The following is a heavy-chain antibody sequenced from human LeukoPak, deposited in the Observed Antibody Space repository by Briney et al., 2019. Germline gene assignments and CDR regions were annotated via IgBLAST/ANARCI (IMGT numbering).Heavy chain of an antibody. CDR3: AXETFGDSSGXWXXFDX. CDR2: IIPIFGTA. D-gene: IGHD3-22*01. CDR1: GGTFSSYA. V-gene: IGHV1-69*05. Sequence: SVKVSCKASGGTFSSYAISWVRQAPGQGLEWMGRIIPIFGTANYAQKFQGRVTITTDESTSTAYMELSSLRSEDTAVYYCAXETFGDSSGXWXXFDXWXQGTL. J-gene: IGHJ4*02.